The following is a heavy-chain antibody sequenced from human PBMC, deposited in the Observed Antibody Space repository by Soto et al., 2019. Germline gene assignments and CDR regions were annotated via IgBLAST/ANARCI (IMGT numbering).Heavy chain of an antibody. CDR2: ISSSGYT. Sequence: LRLSCATSGFSFSNYAMSWVRQAPGKGLEWVAAISSSGYTYYVDSLKGRFTISRDNSKNTLYLQMNSLRAEDTAVYYCAKDLIDYSNSYFDYWGQGTLVTVSS. D-gene: IGHD4-4*01. V-gene: IGHV3-23*01. CDR3: AKDLIDYSNSYFDY. J-gene: IGHJ4*02. CDR1: GFSFSNYA.